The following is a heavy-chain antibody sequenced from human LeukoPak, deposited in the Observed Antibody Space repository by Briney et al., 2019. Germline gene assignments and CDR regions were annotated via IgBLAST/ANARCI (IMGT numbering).Heavy chain of an antibody. J-gene: IGHJ4*02. CDR3: ARRGPYFDY. CDR1: GFTFNNYG. Sequence: GGSLRLSCAASGFTFNNYGMHWVRQAPGKGLEWVAFIRYNGNNQYYADSVKGRFTISRDNAKNSLYLQMNSLRAEDTSIYYCARRGPYFDYWGQGILVTVSS. V-gene: IGHV3-30*02. CDR2: IRYNGNNQ. D-gene: IGHD3-10*01.